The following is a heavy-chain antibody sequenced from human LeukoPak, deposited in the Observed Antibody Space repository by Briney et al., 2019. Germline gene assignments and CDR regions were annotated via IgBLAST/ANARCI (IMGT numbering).Heavy chain of an antibody. CDR1: GFTFSSYA. V-gene: IGHV3-30-3*01. CDR2: ISYDGSNK. J-gene: IGHJ4*02. Sequence: GGSLRLSCAASGFTFSSYAMSWVRQAPGKGLEWVAVISYDGSNKYYADSVKGRFTISRDNSKNTLYLQMNSLRAEDTAVYYCARGRVGMVTFDYWGQGTLVTVSS. CDR3: ARGRVGMVTFDY. D-gene: IGHD5-18*01.